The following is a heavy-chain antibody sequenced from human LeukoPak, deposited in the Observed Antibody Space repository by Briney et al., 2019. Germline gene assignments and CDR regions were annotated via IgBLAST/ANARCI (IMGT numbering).Heavy chain of an antibody. CDR2: IYYTGST. J-gene: IGHJ5*02. D-gene: IGHD3-16*02. CDR1: GGSISTYY. Sequence: SETLSLTCTDSGGSISTYYWSWIRQPPGKGLEWIGYIYYTGSTKNNPSLKSRVTISVDTSKNQFSLKLSSVTAADTAVYYCARGASGYDYVWGSYRNYNWFDPWGQGTLVTVSS. CDR3: ARGASGYDYVWGSYRNYNWFDP. V-gene: IGHV4-59*01.